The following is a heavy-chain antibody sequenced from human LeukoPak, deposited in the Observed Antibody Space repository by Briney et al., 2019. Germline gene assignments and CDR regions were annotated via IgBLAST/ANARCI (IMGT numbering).Heavy chain of an antibody. D-gene: IGHD3-9*01. V-gene: IGHV1-2*04. Sequence: ASVKVSCKASGYTFTGYYMHWVRQAPGQGLEWMGWINPNSGGTNYAQKFQGWVTMTRDTSISTAYMELSRLRSDDTAVYYCARGLYVLRYFDWLLFGYWGQGTLVTVSS. CDR2: INPNSGGT. CDR3: ARGLYVLRYFDWLLFGY. J-gene: IGHJ4*02. CDR1: GYTFTGYY.